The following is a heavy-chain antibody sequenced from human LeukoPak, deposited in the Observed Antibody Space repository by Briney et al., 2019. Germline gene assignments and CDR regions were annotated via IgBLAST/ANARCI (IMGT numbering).Heavy chain of an antibody. V-gene: IGHV3-33*08. CDR1: GFTFSSYG. CDR2: IWCDGTNE. Sequence: HPGGSLRLSCAASGFTFSSYGMHWVRQAPGKGLEWVAVIWCDGTNEYYAESVKGRFTISRDNSKNTLYLQMNSLRADDTAMYYCARDDYDSGAYSYDAFDLWGQGTVVSVSS. J-gene: IGHJ3*01. CDR3: ARDDYDSGAYSYDAFDL. D-gene: IGHD3-22*01.